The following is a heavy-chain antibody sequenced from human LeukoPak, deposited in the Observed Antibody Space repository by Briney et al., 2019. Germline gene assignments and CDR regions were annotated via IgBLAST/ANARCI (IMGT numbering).Heavy chain of an antibody. CDR1: GFTFSSYA. D-gene: IGHD4-11*01. CDR2: ISYDGSNE. V-gene: IGHV3-30*04. J-gene: IGHJ4*02. Sequence: PGGSLRLSCAASGFTFSSYAMHWVRQAPGKGLEWVAVISYDGSNEYYADSVMGRFTISRDNSKNTLYLQMNSLRAEDTAVYYCAREHYKYYFDYWGQGTLVTVSS. CDR3: AREHYKYYFDY.